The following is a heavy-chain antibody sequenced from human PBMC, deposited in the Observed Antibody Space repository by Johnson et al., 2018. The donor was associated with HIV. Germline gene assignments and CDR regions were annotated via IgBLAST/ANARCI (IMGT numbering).Heavy chain of an antibody. CDR3: SREFPDGYNSNYELDAPDAFDI. V-gene: IGHV3-66*03. J-gene: IGHJ3*02. Sequence: VQLVESGGGLIQPGGSLKHSCAASGFTVSSNYMSWVRQAPGKGLEWVSVIYSGGIPYYTDSVKGRFTISRDNSKHTLSLQMNTLRAEDTAVYYCSREFPDGYNSNYELDAPDAFDIWGQGTMVTVSS. CDR2: IYSGGIP. CDR1: GFTVSSNY. D-gene: IGHD1-7*01.